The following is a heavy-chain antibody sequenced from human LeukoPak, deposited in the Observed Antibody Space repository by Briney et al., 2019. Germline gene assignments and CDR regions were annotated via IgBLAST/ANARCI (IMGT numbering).Heavy chain of an antibody. V-gene: IGHV3-21*01. CDR2: ISSSSSYI. CDR3: ARDPGGSSWYYYYYYMDV. CDR1: GFTFSSYS. Sequence: PGVSLRLSCAASGFTFSSYSMNWVRQAPGKGLEGVSSISSSSSYIYYADSVKGRFTISRDNAKNSLYLQMNSLRAEDTAVYYCARDPGGSSWYYYYYYMDVWGKGTTVTVSS. J-gene: IGHJ6*03. D-gene: IGHD6-13*01.